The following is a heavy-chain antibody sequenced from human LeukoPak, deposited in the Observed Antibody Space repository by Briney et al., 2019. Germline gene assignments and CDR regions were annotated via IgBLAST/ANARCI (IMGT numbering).Heavy chain of an antibody. V-gene: IGHV4-4*07. CDR3: AREPVVVPAAIYEARFDP. CDR2: IYTSGST. Sequence: SETLSLTCTVSGGSISSYYWSWIRQPAGKGLEWIGRIYTSGSTNHNPSLKSRVTMSVDTSKNQFSLKLSSVTAADTAVYYCAREPVVVPAAIYEARFDPWGQGTLVTVSS. J-gene: IGHJ5*02. D-gene: IGHD2-2*02. CDR1: GGSISSYY.